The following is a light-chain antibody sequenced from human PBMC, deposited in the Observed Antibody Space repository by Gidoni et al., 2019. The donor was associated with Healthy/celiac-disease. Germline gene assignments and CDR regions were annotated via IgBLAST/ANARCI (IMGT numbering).Light chain of an antibody. CDR1: SSDVGGYNY. J-gene: IGLJ1*01. CDR3: SSYTSSSPYV. CDR2: EVS. Sequence: SALTQPASVSGSPVQSITISCTGTSSDVGGYNYVSWYQQHPGKAPKLMIYEVSNRPAGVSNRFSGSKSGNTASLTISGLQAEDEADYYCSSYTSSSPYVFGTGTKVTVL. V-gene: IGLV2-14*01.